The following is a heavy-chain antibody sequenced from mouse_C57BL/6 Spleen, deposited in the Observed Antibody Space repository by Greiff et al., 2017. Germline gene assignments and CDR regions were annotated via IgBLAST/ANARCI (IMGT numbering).Heavy chain of an antibody. CDR3: ARGDYYGGSGDYFDY. J-gene: IGHJ2*01. Sequence: QVQLQQSGAELVKPGASVKLSCKASGYTFTSYWMHWVKQRPGQGLEWIGMIHPNSGSTNYNEKFKSKATLTVDKSSSTAYMQLSSLTSEDSAVYYCARGDYYGGSGDYFDYWGQGTTLTVSS. D-gene: IGHD1-1*01. CDR2: IHPNSGST. CDR1: GYTFTSYW. V-gene: IGHV1-64*01.